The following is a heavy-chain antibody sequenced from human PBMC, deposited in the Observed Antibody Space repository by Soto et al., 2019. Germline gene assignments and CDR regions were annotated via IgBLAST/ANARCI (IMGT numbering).Heavy chain of an antibody. CDR1: GYTLTELS. D-gene: IGHD4-17*01. Sequence: ASLKVSCKVSGYTLTELSMHWVRHAPGKGLEWMGGFDPEDGETIYAQKFQGRVTMTEDTSTDTAYMELSSLRSEDTAVYYCATEGDYAYGMDVWGQGTTLTVSS. V-gene: IGHV1-24*01. CDR3: ATEGDYAYGMDV. J-gene: IGHJ6*02. CDR2: FDPEDGET.